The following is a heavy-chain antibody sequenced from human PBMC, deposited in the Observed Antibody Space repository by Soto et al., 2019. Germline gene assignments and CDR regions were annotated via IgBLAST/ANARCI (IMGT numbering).Heavy chain of an antibody. CDR1: GGSFSGYY. Sequence: SETLSLTCAVYGGSFSGYYWSWIRQPPGKGLEWIGEINHSGSTNYNPSLKSRVTISVDTSKNQFSLKLSSVTAADTAVYYCAREGRTTINYWGQGTLVTVSS. J-gene: IGHJ4*02. CDR3: AREGRTTINY. CDR2: INHSGST. V-gene: IGHV4-34*01.